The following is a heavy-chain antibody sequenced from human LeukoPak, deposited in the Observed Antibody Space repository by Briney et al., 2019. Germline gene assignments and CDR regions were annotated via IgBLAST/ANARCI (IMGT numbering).Heavy chain of an antibody. D-gene: IGHD6-19*01. Sequence: GGSLRLSCAASGFTFSSYRMNWVRRAPGKGLEWVSSISSSSCYIYYADSVKGRFTISRDDAKNSLYLEMNSLRAEDTAVYYCAREGSGVAGHFDYWGQGTLVTVSS. CDR3: AREGSGVAGHFDY. CDR2: ISSSSCYI. J-gene: IGHJ4*02. CDR1: GFTFSSYR. V-gene: IGHV3-21*01.